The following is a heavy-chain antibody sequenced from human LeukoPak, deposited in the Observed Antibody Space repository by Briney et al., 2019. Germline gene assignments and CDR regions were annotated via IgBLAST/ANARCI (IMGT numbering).Heavy chain of an antibody. CDR3: ARPDYYGSGRFDP. Sequence: GGSLRLSCAASGFTFSNAWMSWVRQAPGKGLEWVSAISGSGGSTYYADSVKGRFTISRDNSKNTLYLQMNSLRAEDTAVYYCARPDYYGSGRFDPWGQGTLVTVSS. V-gene: IGHV3-23*01. D-gene: IGHD3-10*01. CDR2: ISGSGGST. J-gene: IGHJ5*02. CDR1: GFTFSNAW.